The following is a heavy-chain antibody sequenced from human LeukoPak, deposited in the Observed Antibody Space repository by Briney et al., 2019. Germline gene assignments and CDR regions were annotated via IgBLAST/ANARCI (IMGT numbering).Heavy chain of an antibody. J-gene: IGHJ4*02. CDR2: ISGSGGST. V-gene: IGHV3-23*01. Sequence: GGSLRLSCAASGFTFSSYGMSWVRQAPGKGLEWVSAISGSGGSTYYADSVKGRFTISRDNSKNTLYLQMNSLRAEDTAVYYCAKDHKSTVAGTGGIDYWGQGTLVTVSS. D-gene: IGHD6-19*01. CDR3: AKDHKSTVAGTGGIDY. CDR1: GFTFSSYG.